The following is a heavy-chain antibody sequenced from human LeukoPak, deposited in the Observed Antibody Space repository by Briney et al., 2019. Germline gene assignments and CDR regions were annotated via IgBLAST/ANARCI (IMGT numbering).Heavy chain of an antibody. CDR3: ATALRFIRYSGSYSYAFDI. J-gene: IGHJ3*02. CDR2: FDPEDGET. V-gene: IGHV1-24*01. D-gene: IGHD1-26*01. CDR1: GYTLTELS. Sequence: ASVKVSCKVSGYTLTELSMHWVRQAPGKGLEWMGGFDPEDGETTYAQKFQGRVTMTEDTSTDTAYMELSSLRSEDTAVYYCATALRFIRYSGSYSYAFDIWGQGTMVTVSS.